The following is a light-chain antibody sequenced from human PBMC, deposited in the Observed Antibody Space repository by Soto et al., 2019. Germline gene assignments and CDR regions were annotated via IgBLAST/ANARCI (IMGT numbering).Light chain of an antibody. V-gene: IGKV3D-15*01. CDR2: GAS. J-gene: IGKJ5*01. Sequence: EKVMTQSPATLSVSPGERATLSCRASQSISSNLAWYQQKSGQAPRLLIYGASTRATGIPARFSGSGSGTEFTLAISSLQSEDFAVYYCQQYNNWPITFGQGTRLEIK. CDR1: QSISSN. CDR3: QQYNNWPIT.